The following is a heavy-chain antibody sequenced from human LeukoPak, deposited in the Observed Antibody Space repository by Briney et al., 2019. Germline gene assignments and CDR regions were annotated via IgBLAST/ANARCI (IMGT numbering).Heavy chain of an antibody. CDR1: GGSISSSSYY. D-gene: IGHD1-26*01. V-gene: IGHV4-39*01. Sequence: SETLSLTCTVSGGSISSSSYYWGWLRQPPGKGLEWIGSIYYSGSTYYNPSLKSRVTISVDTSKNQFSLKLSSVTAADTAVYYCASRSNSGSYYSPFDYWGQGTLVTVSS. J-gene: IGHJ4*02. CDR2: IYYSGST. CDR3: ASRSNSGSYYSPFDY.